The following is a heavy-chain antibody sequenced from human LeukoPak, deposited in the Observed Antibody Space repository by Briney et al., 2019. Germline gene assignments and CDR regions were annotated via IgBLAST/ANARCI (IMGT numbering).Heavy chain of an antibody. J-gene: IGHJ4*02. CDR2: IDISGGST. V-gene: IGHV3-23*01. Sequence: GGSLRLSCAASGFAFTSHAMCCVRQAPGKGLEWVSSIDISGGSTYYADSAEGRFTISRDNSKNTLYLQMNGLRVEDTALYYCANEARPNDYWGQGTLVTVSS. CDR1: GFAFTSHA. CDR3: ANEARPNDY. D-gene: IGHD6-6*01.